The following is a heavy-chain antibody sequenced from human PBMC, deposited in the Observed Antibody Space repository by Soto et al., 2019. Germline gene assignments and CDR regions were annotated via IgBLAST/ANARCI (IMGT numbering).Heavy chain of an antibody. CDR1: GFAFSNYA. CDR3: AKDRDGGFGELFFDK. V-gene: IGHV3-23*01. J-gene: IGHJ4*02. D-gene: IGHD3-10*01. CDR2: ISGGSETT. Sequence: EVQLLESGGGLVQPGGSLRLSCVASGFAFSNYALGWVRQAPGKGLEWVSGISGGSETTSYADSVKGRFTISRDNSKDTLFLQMNSLRAEDTATYFCAKDRDGGFGELFFDKWAQGTLVTVSS.